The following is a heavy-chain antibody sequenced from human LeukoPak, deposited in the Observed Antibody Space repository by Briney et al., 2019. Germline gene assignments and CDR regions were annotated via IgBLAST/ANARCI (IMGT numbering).Heavy chain of an antibody. CDR2: IIPILGIA. J-gene: IGHJ4*02. CDR1: GGTFSNYA. V-gene: IGHV1-69*04. CDR3: AREVRYYYHSSGYRGVY. D-gene: IGHD3-22*01. Sequence: GSSVKVSCKASGGTFSNYAISWVRQAPGQGLEWMGRIIPILGIANYAQKFQGRVTITADKSTSTAYMELSSLRSEDTAVYYCAREVRYYYHSSGYRGVYWGQGTLVTASS.